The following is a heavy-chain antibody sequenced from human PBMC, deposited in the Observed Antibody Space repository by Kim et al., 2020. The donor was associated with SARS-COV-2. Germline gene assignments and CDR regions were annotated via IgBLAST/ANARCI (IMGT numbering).Heavy chain of an antibody. V-gene: IGHV4-59*13. CDR2: IYYSGST. CDR3: ARDRTDGMDV. Sequence: SETLSLTCTVSGGSISSYYWSWIRQPPGKGLEWIGYIYYSGSTNYNPSLKSRVTISVDTSKNQFSLKLSSVTAADTAVYYCARDRTDGMDVWGQGTTVTVSS. J-gene: IGHJ6*02. CDR1: GGSISSYY.